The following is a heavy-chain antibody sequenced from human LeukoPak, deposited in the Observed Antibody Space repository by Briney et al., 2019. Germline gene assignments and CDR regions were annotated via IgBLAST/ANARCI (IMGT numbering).Heavy chain of an antibody. CDR1: GYTFTSYD. CDR3: ARGYSYGRKDY. J-gene: IGHJ4*02. V-gene: IGHV1-46*01. D-gene: IGHD5-18*01. Sequence: GASVKVSCKASGYTFTSYDINWVRQATGQGLEWMGIINPSGGSTSYAQKFQGRVTMTRDMSTSTVYMELSSLRSEDTAVYYCARGYSYGRKDYWGQGTLVTVSS. CDR2: INPSGGST.